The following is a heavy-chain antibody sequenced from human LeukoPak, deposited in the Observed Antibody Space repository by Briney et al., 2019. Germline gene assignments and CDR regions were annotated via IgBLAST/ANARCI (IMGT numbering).Heavy chain of an antibody. D-gene: IGHD3-22*01. CDR2: MYPGDSQT. J-gene: IGHJ4*02. V-gene: IGHV5-51*01. Sequence: GESLKISCKGSGYSFTSYWIAWVRQMPGKGLEWVGIMYPGDSQTRYSPSFQGQVTISADKSISTAYLQWSRLEASDTAMYYCARRRYYYDSSGYHFDYWGQGTLVTVSS. CDR3: ARRRYYYDSSGYHFDY. CDR1: GYSFTSYW.